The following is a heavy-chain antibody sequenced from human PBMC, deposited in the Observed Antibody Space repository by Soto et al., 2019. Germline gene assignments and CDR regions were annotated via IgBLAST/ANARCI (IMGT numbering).Heavy chain of an antibody. CDR3: ARAMVRGVYYSYGMDV. Sequence: SETLSLTCAVYGGSFSGYYWRWIRQPPGKGLEWIGEINHSGSTNYNPSLKSRVTISVDTYKNQFSLKLTSVTAADTAVYYCARAMVRGVYYSYGMDVWGQGTTVTVS. J-gene: IGHJ6*02. D-gene: IGHD3-10*01. V-gene: IGHV4-34*01. CDR2: INHSGST. CDR1: GGSFSGYY.